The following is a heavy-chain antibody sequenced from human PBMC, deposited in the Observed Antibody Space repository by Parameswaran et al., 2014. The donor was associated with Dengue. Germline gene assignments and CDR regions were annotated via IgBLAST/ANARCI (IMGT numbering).Heavy chain of an antibody. CDR2: INTGNGST. V-gene: IGHV1-3*04. Sequence: WVRQAPGQGLEWMGWINTGNGSTDFSRKFQGRLTITRDTSATTAYMQLSSLRSEDTAMYYCARESGVLTVYSMGTYWGQGTLVTVSS. D-gene: IGHD5-18*01. J-gene: IGHJ4*02. CDR3: ARESGVLTVYSMGTY.